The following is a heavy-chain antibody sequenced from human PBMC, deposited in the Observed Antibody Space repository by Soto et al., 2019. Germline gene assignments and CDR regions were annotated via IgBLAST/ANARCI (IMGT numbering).Heavy chain of an antibody. Sequence: QVYLVQSGAEVRKPGASVKISCKASGYTFSSYAMHWVRQAPGQRLEWMEWINAGYGNTKSSQKFKDRVTIPRDTSASAASVELLSLRPADTAVDSCARDTGDGTFALWRQGALFSFAS. J-gene: IGHJ4*02. V-gene: IGHV1-3*01. CDR2: INAGYGNT. CDR3: ARDTGDGTFAL. D-gene: IGHD7-27*01. CDR1: GYTFSSYA.